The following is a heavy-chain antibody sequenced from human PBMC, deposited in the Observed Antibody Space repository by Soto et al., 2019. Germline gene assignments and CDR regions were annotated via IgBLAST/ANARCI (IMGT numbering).Heavy chain of an antibody. J-gene: IGHJ6*02. CDR2: ISKNGTTT. V-gene: IGHV3-33*08. CDR1: GFTFSSYG. D-gene: IGHD6-13*01. CDR3: ARDPFYSSSWYGYYYYGMDV. Sequence: HPGGSLRLSCVGSGFTFSSYGMNWVRQGPGKGLEWLAFISKNGTTTYYADSVKGRFTISRDNAKNTLYLQMNSLRAEDTAVYYCARDPFYSSSWYGYYYYGMDVWGQGTTVTVSS.